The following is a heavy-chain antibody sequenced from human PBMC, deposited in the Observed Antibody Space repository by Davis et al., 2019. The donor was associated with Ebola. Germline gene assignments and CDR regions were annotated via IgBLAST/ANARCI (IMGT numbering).Heavy chain of an antibody. CDR2: IYSNGHT. D-gene: IGHD1-7*01. J-gene: IGHJ4*02. V-gene: IGHV3-53*01. CDR1: GFSVRSNY. CDR3: AREEFITGTKGY. Sequence: PGGSLRLSCAASGFSVRSNYLSWVRQAPGKGLEWVSVIYSNGHTYYADSVKGRFTISRDSSKNTLYLQMKSLRAEDTALYYCAREEFITGTKGYWGQGTLVTVSS.